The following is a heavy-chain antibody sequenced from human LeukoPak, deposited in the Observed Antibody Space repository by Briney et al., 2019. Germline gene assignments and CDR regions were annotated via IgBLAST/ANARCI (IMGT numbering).Heavy chain of an antibody. CDR3: ARDATVTNDAFDI. CDR1: GFTFSSYS. D-gene: IGHD4-17*01. V-gene: IGHV3-21*01. J-gene: IGHJ3*02. Sequence: PGGSLRLSCAASGFTFSSYSMNWVRQAPGKGLEWVSSTSSSSSYIYYADSVKGRFTISRDNAKNSLYLQMNSLRAEDTAVYYCARDATVTNDAFDIWGQGTMVTVSS. CDR2: TSSSSSYI.